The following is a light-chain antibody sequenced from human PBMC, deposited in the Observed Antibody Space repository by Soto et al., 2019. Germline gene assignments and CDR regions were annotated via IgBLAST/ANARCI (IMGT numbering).Light chain of an antibody. V-gene: IGLV2-14*01. J-gene: IGLJ1*01. CDR2: DVS. Sequence: QSALTQPASVSGSHGQSITISCTGPSSDVGGYNYVSWYQQHPGKAPKLMIYDVSNRLSGVSNRFSGSKSGNTASLTISGLQAEDEADYYCSSYTSSSTLVVFGTGTKVTVL. CDR1: SSDVGGYNY. CDR3: SSYTSSSTLVV.